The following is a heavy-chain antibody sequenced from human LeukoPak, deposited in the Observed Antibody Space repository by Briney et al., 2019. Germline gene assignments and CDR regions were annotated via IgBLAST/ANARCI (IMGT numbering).Heavy chain of an antibody. CDR1: GFTFSSYA. D-gene: IGHD3-3*01. J-gene: IGHJ4*02. CDR3: ARGVEAILTYGTIDY. CDR2: ISYDGSNK. V-gene: IGHV3-30*04. Sequence: GRSLRLSCAASGFTFSSYAMHWVRQAPGKGLEWVAVISYDGSNKSYADSVKGRLTISRDNSKNTLYLQMNSLRAEDTAVYYCARGVEAILTYGTIDYWGQGTLVTVSS.